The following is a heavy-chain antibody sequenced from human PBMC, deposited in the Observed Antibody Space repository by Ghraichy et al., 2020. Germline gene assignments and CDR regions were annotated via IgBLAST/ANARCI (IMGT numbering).Heavy chain of an antibody. J-gene: IGHJ4*02. D-gene: IGHD3-3*01. Sequence: GESLHISCAASGFTFSSYWMSWVRQAPGKGLEWVANIKQDGSEKYYVDSVKGRFTISRDNAKNSLYLQMNSLRAEDTAVYYCATTKEHDFWSGYYVDYFDYWGQGTLVTVSS. CDR3: ATTKEHDFWSGYYVDYFDY. CDR1: GFTFSSYW. CDR2: IKQDGSEK. V-gene: IGHV3-7*03.